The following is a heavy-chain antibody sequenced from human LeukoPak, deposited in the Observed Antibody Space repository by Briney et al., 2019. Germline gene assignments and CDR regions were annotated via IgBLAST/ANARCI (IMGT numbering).Heavy chain of an antibody. CDR2: IYYSGST. CDR3: ARRSGSGSYYNYFHY. J-gene: IGHJ4*02. V-gene: IGHV4-59*01. CDR1: SGSFSGYY. D-gene: IGHD3-10*01. Sequence: SSETLSLTCAVYSGSFSGYYWSWIRQPPGKGLEWIGYIYYSGSTNYNPSLKSRVTISVDTSKNQFSLKLSSVTAADTAVYYCARRSGSGSYYNYFHYWGQGTLVTVSS.